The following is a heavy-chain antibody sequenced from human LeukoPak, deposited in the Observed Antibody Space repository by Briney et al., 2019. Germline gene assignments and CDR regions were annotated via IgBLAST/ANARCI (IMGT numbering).Heavy chain of an antibody. D-gene: IGHD6-19*01. CDR1: GFTVSSSY. V-gene: IGHV3-53*04. Sequence: SGGSLRLSCTASGFTVSSSYMTWVRQAPGKGLEWVSLIYAGGGTFYSDSVKGRFTISRHNSENTLYLQMNNLRAEDTAFYYCARVGVGTVAGNYFDDWGQGALVTVSS. J-gene: IGHJ4*02. CDR2: IYAGGGT. CDR3: ARVGVGTVAGNYFDD.